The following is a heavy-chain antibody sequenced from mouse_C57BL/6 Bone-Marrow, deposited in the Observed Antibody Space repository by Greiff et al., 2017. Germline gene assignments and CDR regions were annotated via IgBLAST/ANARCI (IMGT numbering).Heavy chain of an antibody. CDR1: GYTFTSYG. J-gene: IGHJ1*03. Sequence: QVQLQQSGAELARPGASVKLSCKASGYTFTSYGISWVKQRTGQGLEWIGEIYPRSGNTYYNEKVKGKATLTADKSSGTAYMELRSLTSEDSAVYFCARWDYYGGSYVRYFYVWGTGTTVTVSS. CDR3: ARWDYYGGSYVRYFYV. D-gene: IGHD1-1*01. V-gene: IGHV1-81*01. CDR2: IYPRSGNT.